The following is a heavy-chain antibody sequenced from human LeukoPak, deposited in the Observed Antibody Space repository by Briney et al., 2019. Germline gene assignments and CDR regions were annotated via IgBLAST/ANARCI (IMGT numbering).Heavy chain of an antibody. V-gene: IGHV3-74*01. CDR3: ASGNSHAFDI. CDR2: IDLAGQYT. J-gene: IGHJ3*02. Sequence: PGGSLRLSCAASGFTFSYYEMNWVRQAPGKGLMWVSTIDLAGQYTTYADSVKGRFTISRDNAKDTLYLQMNSLRAEDTAVYYCASGNSHAFDIWGQGTMVTVSS. CDR1: GFTFSYYE.